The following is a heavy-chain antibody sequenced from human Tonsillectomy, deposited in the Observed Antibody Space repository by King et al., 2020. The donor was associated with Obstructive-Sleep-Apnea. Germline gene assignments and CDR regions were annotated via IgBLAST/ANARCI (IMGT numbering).Heavy chain of an antibody. Sequence: QLVQSGGGVFYPGGSMRLSCAASGFTFSNYVRHWVLQAPGKGLERVAAISDDGGYKYFEDSVNGRFTISRDNFKDMLYLQMNSLRAEDTAVYFCAKDRLTSMGYFDYWGQGSLVTVSS. CDR3: AKDRLTSMGYFDY. V-gene: IGHV3-30*18. D-gene: IGHD5-12*01. CDR2: ISDDGGYK. CDR1: GFTFSNYV. J-gene: IGHJ4*02.